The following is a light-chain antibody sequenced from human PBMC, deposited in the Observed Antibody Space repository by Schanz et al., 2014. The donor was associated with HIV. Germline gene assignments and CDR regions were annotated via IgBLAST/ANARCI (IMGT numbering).Light chain of an antibody. CDR1: SGSIASNY. Sequence: FMLTQPHSVSESPGKTVTISCTRSSGSIASNYVQWYQQRPGSAPTTVIYEDNQRPSGVPDRFSGSIDSSSNSASLTISGLKTEDEADYYCQSSDDDDPGLFGGGTQLTVL. CDR2: EDN. V-gene: IGLV6-57*04. J-gene: IGLJ3*02. CDR3: QSSDDDDPGL.